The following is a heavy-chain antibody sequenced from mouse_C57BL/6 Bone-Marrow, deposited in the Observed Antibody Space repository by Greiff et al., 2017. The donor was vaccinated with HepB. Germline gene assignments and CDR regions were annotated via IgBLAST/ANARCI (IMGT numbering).Heavy chain of an antibody. Sequence: QVQLKESGPELVKPGASVKISCKASGYAFSSSWMNWVKQRPGKGLEWIGRIYPGDGDTNYNGKFKGKATLTADKSSSTAYMQLSSLTSEDSGVYFCAREYGGYYAMDYWGQGTSVTVSS. V-gene: IGHV1-82*01. D-gene: IGHD5-2*01. CDR2: IYPGDGDT. J-gene: IGHJ4*01. CDR3: AREYGGYYAMDY. CDR1: GYAFSSSW.